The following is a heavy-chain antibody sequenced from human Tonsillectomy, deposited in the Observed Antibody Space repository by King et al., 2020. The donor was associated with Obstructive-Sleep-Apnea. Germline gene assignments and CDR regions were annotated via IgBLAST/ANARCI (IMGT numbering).Heavy chain of an antibody. Sequence: VQLQESGPVLVKTSETLSLICTVSGGSISSYYWTWIRQPPGKGLGGIGYIFYSGSTNYNPSLKSRVSISVDTSKNQFSLKLSSVTAADTAVYYCARGFYSSGWYGAFDYWGQGTLVTVSS. CDR3: ARGFYSSGWYGAFDY. CDR1: GGSISSYY. V-gene: IGHV4-59*01. J-gene: IGHJ4*02. CDR2: IFYSGST. D-gene: IGHD6-19*01.